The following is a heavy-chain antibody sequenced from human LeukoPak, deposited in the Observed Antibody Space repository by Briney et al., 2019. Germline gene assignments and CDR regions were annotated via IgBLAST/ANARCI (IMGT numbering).Heavy chain of an antibody. CDR3: ARENLNYYGSGSYLY. CDR1: GYPFSGYY. V-gene: IGHV1-2*02. Sequence: ASVQVSCKASGYPFSGYYIYWVRQGPGQGLEWLGWINPETGATKYAQRFEGRVTLTRDTSVTTVHMELSGLRSDDSAVYYCARENLNYYGSGSYLYWGQGSQATVSS. CDR2: INPETGAT. D-gene: IGHD3-10*01. J-gene: IGHJ4*02.